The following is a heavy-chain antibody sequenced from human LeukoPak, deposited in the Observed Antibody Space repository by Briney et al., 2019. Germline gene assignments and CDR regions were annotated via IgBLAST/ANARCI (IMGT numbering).Heavy chain of an antibody. CDR1: GGSISGYY. Sequence: SETLSLTCTVSGGSISGYYWSWIRQSPGKGLEWIGYTNYGGTTNYNPSLKSRVAMSVDTSKNQFSLNLSSVTAADTAVYYCARRGHDSGNFEAHFDYWGQGTLVTVSS. CDR2: TNYGGTT. V-gene: IGHV4-59*08. D-gene: IGHD3-22*01. J-gene: IGHJ4*02. CDR3: ARRGHDSGNFEAHFDY.